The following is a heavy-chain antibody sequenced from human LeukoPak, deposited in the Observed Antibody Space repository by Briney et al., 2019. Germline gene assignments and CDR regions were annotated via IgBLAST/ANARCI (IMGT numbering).Heavy chain of an antibody. D-gene: IGHD3-10*01. V-gene: IGHV3-74*01. CDR1: GXTFSNYW. CDR2: IKGDGGSP. Sequence: GGSLRLSWAASGXTFSNYWMHWVRQVPGKGLVWVSRIKGDGGSPTYADSVKGRFTISRDNAKHTLYLQMNSLRAEDTAVYYCARKPDYYGADYWGQGILVTVSS. J-gene: IGHJ4*02. CDR3: ARKPDYYGADY.